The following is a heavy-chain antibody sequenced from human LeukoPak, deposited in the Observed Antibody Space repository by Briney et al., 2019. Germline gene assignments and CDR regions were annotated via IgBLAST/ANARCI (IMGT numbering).Heavy chain of an antibody. D-gene: IGHD3-16*02. CDR2: ISGSGENT. CDR1: GFTFSSNA. CDR3: AKTVSGSYSYQGGDY. V-gene: IGHV3-23*01. Sequence: PGGSLTLSCAASGFTFSSNAMSWVRQAPGKGLEWVSAISGSGENTNYADSEKGRFTMSRDNSRNMLYLQMNSLRDEDTAKYYCAKTVSGSYSYQGGDYWGQGTLVTVSS. J-gene: IGHJ4*02.